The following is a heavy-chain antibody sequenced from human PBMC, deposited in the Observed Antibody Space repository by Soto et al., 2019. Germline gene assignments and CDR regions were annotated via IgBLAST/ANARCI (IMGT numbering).Heavy chain of an antibody. CDR3: ARAPVGYCSSTSCYDYWYFDL. Sequence: PGGSLRLSCAASGFTFSSYWMHWVRQAPGKGLVWVSRINSDGSSTSYADSVKGRFTISRDNAKNTLYLQMNSLRAEDTAVYYCARAPVGYCSSTSCYDYWYFDLWGRGTLVTVSS. V-gene: IGHV3-74*01. D-gene: IGHD2-2*01. CDR2: INSDGSST. CDR1: GFTFSSYW. J-gene: IGHJ2*01.